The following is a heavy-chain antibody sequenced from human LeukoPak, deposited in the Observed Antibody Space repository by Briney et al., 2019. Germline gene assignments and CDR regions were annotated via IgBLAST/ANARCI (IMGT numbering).Heavy chain of an antibody. V-gene: IGHV3-30*02. CDR2: IRYDGSNK. CDR3: ARGNKLYSSSSDYFQH. J-gene: IGHJ1*01. D-gene: IGHD6-6*01. CDR1: GFTFSSYG. Sequence: GGSLRLSCAASGFTFSSYGMHWVRQAPGKGLEWVAFIRYDGSNKYYADSVKGRFTISRDNSKNTLYLQMNSLRSDDTAVYYCARGNKLYSSSSDYFQHWGQGTLVTVSS.